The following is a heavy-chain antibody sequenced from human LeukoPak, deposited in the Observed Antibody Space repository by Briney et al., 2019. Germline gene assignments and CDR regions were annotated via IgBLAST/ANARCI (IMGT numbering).Heavy chain of an antibody. CDR1: GGSISSSNYF. Sequence: SETLSLTCTVSGGSISSSNYFWGWVRQPPGKGLEWIGTNSGTTHDNPSLKSRVIISVDTSKKQFSLRLSSVTAADTAAYYCASLPYYSDSSTIMWGQGTLVTVSS. CDR2: NSGTT. CDR3: ASLPYYSDSSTIM. J-gene: IGHJ4*02. V-gene: IGHV4-39*07. D-gene: IGHD3-22*01.